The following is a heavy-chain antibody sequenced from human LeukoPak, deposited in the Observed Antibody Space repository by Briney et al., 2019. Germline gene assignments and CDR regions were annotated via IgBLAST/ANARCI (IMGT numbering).Heavy chain of an antibody. Sequence: GSLRLSCAASGFTFTSYAMSWVRQAPGKGLEWIGEINHSGSTNYNPSLKSRVTISVDTSMNQFSLKLSSVTAADTAVYYCASRRKSGYCSSTSCSRYFDYWGQGTLVTVSS. D-gene: IGHD2-2*01. J-gene: IGHJ4*02. CDR1: GFTFTSYA. CDR3: ASRRKSGYCSSTSCSRYFDY. CDR2: INHSGST. V-gene: IGHV4-34*01.